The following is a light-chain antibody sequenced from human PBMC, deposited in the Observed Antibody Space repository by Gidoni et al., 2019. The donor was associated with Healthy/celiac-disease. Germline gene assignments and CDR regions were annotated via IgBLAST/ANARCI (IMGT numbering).Light chain of an antibody. J-gene: IGKJ3*01. V-gene: IGKV3-11*01. CDR3: QQRSNWPPFT. CDR1: QGVSSY. Sequence: DIVLTQSTATLSLSPGERATLSCRASQGVSSYLAWYQQKPGQAPRLLIYDASNRATGIPARFSGSGSGTDFTLTISSLEPEDFAVYYCQQRSNWPPFTFGPGTKVDIK. CDR2: DAS.